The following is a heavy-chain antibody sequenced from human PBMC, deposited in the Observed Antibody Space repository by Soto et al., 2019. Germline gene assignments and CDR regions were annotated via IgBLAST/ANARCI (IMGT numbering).Heavy chain of an antibody. J-gene: IGHJ4*02. CDR3: AKRGGRLRLGELSRPYYFDY. CDR1: GFTFSSYA. D-gene: IGHD3-16*02. V-gene: IGHV3-23*01. CDR2: ISGSGGST. Sequence: GGSLRLSCAASGFTFSSYAMSWVRQAPGKGLEWVSAISGSGGSTYYADSVKGRFTISRDNSKNTLYLQMNSLRAEDTAVYYCAKRGGRLRLGELSRPYYFDYWGQGTLVTVSS.